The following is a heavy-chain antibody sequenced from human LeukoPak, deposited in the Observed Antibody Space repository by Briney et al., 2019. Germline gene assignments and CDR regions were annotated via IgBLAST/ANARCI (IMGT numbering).Heavy chain of an antibody. D-gene: IGHD5-12*01. CDR2: TNYSGST. CDR1: GCSISNYY. Sequence: SGTLSLTCTVSGCSISNYYWSWIRQPPGKGLEWIGYTNYSGSTNYNPSLKSRVTISVDTSKNQLSLKLSSVTAADTAVYCCARRVGTSQPFDYCGQGTLVTVSS. J-gene: IGHJ4*02. V-gene: IGHV4-59*08. CDR3: ARRVGTSQPFDY.